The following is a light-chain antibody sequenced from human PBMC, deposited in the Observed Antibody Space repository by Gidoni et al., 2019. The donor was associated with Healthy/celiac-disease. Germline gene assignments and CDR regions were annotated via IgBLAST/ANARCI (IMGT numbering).Light chain of an antibody. CDR3: MQVLQTPHT. CDR1: QSILHSTGYNY. V-gene: IGKV2-28*01. Sequence: DIVMTQSPLPLPVTPGEPASISCRSSQSILHSTGYNYLEWYLQKPGQSPRLLIHLGSNRASGVPDRVSGRGSGTDFTLKISRVEAEDVGVYYCMQVLQTPHTFGQGTKLEIK. J-gene: IGKJ2*01. CDR2: LGS.